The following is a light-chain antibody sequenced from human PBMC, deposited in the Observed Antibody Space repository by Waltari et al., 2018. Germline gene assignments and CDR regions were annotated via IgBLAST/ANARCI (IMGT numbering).Light chain of an antibody. V-gene: IGKV1-33*01. CDR2: DAS. CDR1: QDIDNF. Sequence: DIQLTQSPSSLSASVGDTVTITCQASQDIDNFLHCYHQIPGKAPKLLIYDASNLDTGVPSRFSGSVSGTHFTFTISGLQPEDVGTYYCQQYDNRLFTFGPGTKVDMK. CDR3: QQYDNRLFT. J-gene: IGKJ3*01.